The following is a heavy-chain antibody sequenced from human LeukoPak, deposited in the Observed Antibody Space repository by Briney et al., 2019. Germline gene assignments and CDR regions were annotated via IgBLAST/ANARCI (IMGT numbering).Heavy chain of an antibody. V-gene: IGHV3-30*03. Sequence: PGGSLRLSCAASGFTFNSYGMHWVRQAPGKGLEWVAVISYDGSNKYYADSVKGRFTISRDNSKNTLYLQMNSLRAEDTAVYYCARDGSYYDILTGYPQSIDYWGQGTLVTVSS. CDR2: ISYDGSNK. D-gene: IGHD3-9*01. CDR3: ARDGSYYDILTGYPQSIDY. CDR1: GFTFNSYG. J-gene: IGHJ4*02.